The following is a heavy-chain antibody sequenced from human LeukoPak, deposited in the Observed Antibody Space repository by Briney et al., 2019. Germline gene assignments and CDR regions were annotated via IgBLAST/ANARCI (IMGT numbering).Heavy chain of an antibody. J-gene: IGHJ5*02. CDR1: GGSISSSGYY. D-gene: IGHD6-13*01. Sequence: PSETLSLTCTVSGGSISSSGYYWGWIRQPPGKGLEWIASINYSGSTYYYPSLKSRVTMSVDTSKNQFSLNLNSVTAADTAVYYCARSPTAAAGTRWFDPWGQGTLVTVSS. V-gene: IGHV4-39*01. CDR2: INYSGST. CDR3: ARSPTAAAGTRWFDP.